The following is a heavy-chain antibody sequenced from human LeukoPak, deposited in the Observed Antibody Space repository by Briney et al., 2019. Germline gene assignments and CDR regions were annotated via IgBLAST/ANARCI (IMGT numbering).Heavy chain of an antibody. CDR1: GGTFSSYA. CDR3: ARGTYYDYVWGSYRDAFDI. Sequence: GSSVKVSCKASGGTFSSYAISWVRQAPGQGLEWMGRIIPILGIANYAQKFQGRVTITADKSTNTAYMELSSLRSEDTAVYYCARGTYYDYVWGSYRDAFDIWGQGTMVTVSS. V-gene: IGHV1-69*04. D-gene: IGHD3-16*02. CDR2: IIPILGIA. J-gene: IGHJ3*02.